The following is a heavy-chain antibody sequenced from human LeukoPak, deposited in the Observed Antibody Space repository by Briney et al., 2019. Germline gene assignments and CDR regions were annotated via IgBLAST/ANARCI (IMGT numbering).Heavy chain of an antibody. V-gene: IGHV1-58*01. CDR1: VFTFTSSA. D-gene: IGHD4-23*01. CDR2: IVFGSGNT. J-gene: IGHJ3*01. CDR3: AAEGRPTVVTFRKGAVDL. Sequence: SVTVSFTSSVFTFTSSAVQWVRQARGQRLEWIGWIVFGSGNTNYAHKFQERVTITRDMSTITVYMELSSLRSEDTAVYYWAAEGRPTVVTFRKGAVDLWGQGTMVTVSS.